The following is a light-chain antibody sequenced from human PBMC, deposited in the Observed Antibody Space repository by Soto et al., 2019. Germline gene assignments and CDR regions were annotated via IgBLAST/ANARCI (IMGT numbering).Light chain of an antibody. CDR2: WTS. J-gene: IGKJ1*01. V-gene: IGKV4-1*01. CDR1: QSIFSRSNSNNY. Sequence: DIVMTQSPDSLAVSLGERATINCKSGQSIFSRSNSNNYLAWYQQKPGQPPKLLIYWTSTRESGVPDRFSGSGSGTDFTLTISSLQAEDVAVYYCQQYHSSPWTFGQGTKVEIK. CDR3: QQYHSSPWT.